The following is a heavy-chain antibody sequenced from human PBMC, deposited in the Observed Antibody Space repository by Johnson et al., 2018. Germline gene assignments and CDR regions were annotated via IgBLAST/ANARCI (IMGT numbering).Heavy chain of an antibody. CDR3: ARVCCGGGLREAMDV. V-gene: IGHV3-30*04. J-gene: IGHJ6*03. CDR1: GFIFNNYA. CDR2: ISSDGRNT. Sequence: QVQLQESGGGVVQPGMSLRLSCAGSGFIFNNYAMHWVRQAPGKGLEWVTVISSDGRNTYYADSVKGRFTISRDNSKTTLYLQMNSLTADETAVYYCARVCCGGGLREAMDVWGKGTTVTVSS. D-gene: IGHD3-16*01.